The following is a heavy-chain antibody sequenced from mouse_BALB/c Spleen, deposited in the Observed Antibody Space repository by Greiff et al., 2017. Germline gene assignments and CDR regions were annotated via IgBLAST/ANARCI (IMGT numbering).Heavy chain of an antibody. V-gene: IGHV1-18*01. CDR3: ARGAYYRYIYYAMDY. Sequence: EVQLKESGPELVKPGASVKIPCKASGYTFTDYNMDWVKQSHGKSLEWIGDINPNNGGTIYNQKFKGKATLIVDKSSSTAYMELRSLTSEDTAVYYCARGAYYRYIYYAMDYWGQGTSVTVSS. J-gene: IGHJ4*01. D-gene: IGHD2-14*01. CDR2: INPNNGGT. CDR1: GYTFTDYN.